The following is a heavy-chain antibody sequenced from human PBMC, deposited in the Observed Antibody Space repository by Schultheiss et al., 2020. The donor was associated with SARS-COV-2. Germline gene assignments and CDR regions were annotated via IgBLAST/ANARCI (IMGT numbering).Heavy chain of an antibody. V-gene: IGHV1-2*02. CDR3: ASSIGYCSGGSCYATYYYYGMDV. CDR2: ISAYNGNT. D-gene: IGHD2-15*01. CDR1: GYTFTGYY. Sequence: GESLKISCKASGYTFTGYYMHWVRQAPGQGLEWMGWISAYNGNTNYAQKLQGRVTMTRDTSISTAYMELSRLRSDDTAVYYCASSIGYCSGGSCYATYYYYGMDVWGQGTTVTVSS. J-gene: IGHJ6*02.